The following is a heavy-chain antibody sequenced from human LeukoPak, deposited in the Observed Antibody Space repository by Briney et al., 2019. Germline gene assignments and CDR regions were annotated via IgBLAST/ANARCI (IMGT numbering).Heavy chain of an antibody. CDR3: ARFGSGWHYFDY. V-gene: IGHV3-74*01. Sequence: QAGGSLRLSCEASGFTFTTYWIHWVRQGPGKGLVWVSRIKYDGSTSNYADSVKGRFTISRDNAKNTVYLQMNSLRVEDTAVYYCARFGSGWHYFDYWGQGTLVTVSS. D-gene: IGHD6-19*01. J-gene: IGHJ4*02. CDR1: GFTFTTYW. CDR2: IKYDGSTS.